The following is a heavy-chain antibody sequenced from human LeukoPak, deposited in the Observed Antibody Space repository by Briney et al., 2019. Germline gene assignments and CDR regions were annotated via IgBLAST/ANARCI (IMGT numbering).Heavy chain of an antibody. CDR1: GYTFTSYY. V-gene: IGHV1-46*01. J-gene: IGHJ4*02. D-gene: IGHD3-22*01. Sequence: ATVNVSCKASGYTFTSYYMHWVRQAPGQGLEWMGIINPSGGSTSYGQKFQGRVTMTRDTSTSTVYMELSSLRSEDTAVYYCARAPGYYDSSGVFDYWGQGTLVTVSS. CDR3: ARAPGYYDSSGVFDY. CDR2: INPSGGST.